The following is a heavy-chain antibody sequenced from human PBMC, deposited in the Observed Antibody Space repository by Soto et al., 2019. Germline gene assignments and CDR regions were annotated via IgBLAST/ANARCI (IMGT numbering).Heavy chain of an antibody. V-gene: IGHV3-30*18. CDR2: ISYDGSNK. J-gene: IGHJ6*02. Sequence: QVQLVESGGGVVQPGRSLRLSCAASGFTFNNYGMHWVRQAPGKGLEWVAVISYDGSNKYYADSVKGRFTISRDNFKNTLYLQMDSLRAEDTAVYYCAKDARAVERYYYSGMDVWGQGTTVTVSS. CDR1: GFTFNNYG. CDR3: AKDARAVERYYYSGMDV.